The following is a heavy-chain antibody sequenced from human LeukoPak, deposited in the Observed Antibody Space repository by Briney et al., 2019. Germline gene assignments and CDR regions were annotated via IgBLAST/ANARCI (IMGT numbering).Heavy chain of an antibody. CDR1: GYTFTSYG. CDR3: ARAAGSSSYYYYYGMDV. D-gene: IGHD6-13*01. V-gene: IGHV1-18*01. Sequence: RASVKVSCKASGYTFTSYGISWARQAPGQGLEWMGWISAYNGNTNYAQKLQGRVTMTTDTSTSTAYMELRSLRSDDTAVYYCARAAGSSSYYYYYGMDVWGQGTTVTVSS. CDR2: ISAYNGNT. J-gene: IGHJ6*02.